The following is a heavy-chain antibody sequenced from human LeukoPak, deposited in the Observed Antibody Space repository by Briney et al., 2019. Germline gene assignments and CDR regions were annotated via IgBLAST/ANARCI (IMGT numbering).Heavy chain of an antibody. D-gene: IGHD2-15*01. CDR2: IYYSGST. CDR1: GGSISSSSYY. CDR3: ARHGRNCSGGSCSTDP. Sequence: SETLSLTCTVSGGSISSSSYYWGWIRQPPGKGLEWIGSIYYSGSTYYNPSLKSRVTISVDTSKNQLSLKLSSVTAADTAVYYCARHGRNCSGGSCSTDPWGQGTLVTVSS. V-gene: IGHV4-39*01. J-gene: IGHJ5*02.